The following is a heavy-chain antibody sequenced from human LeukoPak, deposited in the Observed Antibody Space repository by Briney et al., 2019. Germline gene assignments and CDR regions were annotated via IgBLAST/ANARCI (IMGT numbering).Heavy chain of an antibody. CDR3: ARGAWGYDILTGYYTPMDV. CDR2: VSSGSSTI. D-gene: IGHD3-9*01. CDR1: GFTFSDYY. Sequence: GGSLRLSCAASGFTFSDYYMSWIRQAPGKALEWVSYVSSGSSTIYYADSVKGRFTVSRDNGKRSLYLHMNSLRAEDTAVYYCARGAWGYDILTGYYTPMDVWGKGTTVTVSS. V-gene: IGHV3-11*04. J-gene: IGHJ6*03.